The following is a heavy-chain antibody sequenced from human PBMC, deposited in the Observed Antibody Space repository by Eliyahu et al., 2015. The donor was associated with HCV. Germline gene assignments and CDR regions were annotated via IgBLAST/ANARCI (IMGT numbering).Heavy chain of an antibody. J-gene: IGHJ4*02. D-gene: IGHD6-19*01. V-gene: IGHV3-21*01. Sequence: GKGLECVASITSSSTYIYYADSVKGRFTISRDDAKSSLHLQMNSLRAEDTAVYYCTRDLGKDTPQWLVEYYWGQGTLVTVSS. CDR2: ITSSSTYI. CDR3: TRDLGKDTPQWLVEYY.